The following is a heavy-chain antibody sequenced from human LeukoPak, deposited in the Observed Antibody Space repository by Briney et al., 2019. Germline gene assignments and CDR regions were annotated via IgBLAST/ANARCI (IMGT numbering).Heavy chain of an antibody. V-gene: IGHV3-33*08. CDR3: ARDCSGGSCYYYYGMDV. J-gene: IGHJ6*02. Sequence: PGGSLRLSCAASGFTFSSYAMHWVRQAPGKGLEWVAVIWYDGSNKYYADSVKGRFTISRDNSKNTLYLQMNSLRAEDTAVYYCARDCSGGSCYYYYGMDVWGQGTTVTASS. CDR2: IWYDGSNK. D-gene: IGHD2-15*01. CDR1: GFTFSSYA.